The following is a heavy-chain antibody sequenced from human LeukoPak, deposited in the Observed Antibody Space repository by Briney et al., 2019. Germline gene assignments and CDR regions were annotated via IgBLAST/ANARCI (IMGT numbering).Heavy chain of an antibody. CDR3: ARESYYDSSGSDAFDI. CDR1: GFTFSSYA. J-gene: IGHJ3*02. V-gene: IGHV3-30-3*01. CDR2: ISYDGSNK. Sequence: RSGGSLRLSCAASGFTFSSYAMHWVRQAPGKGLEWVAVISYDGSNKYYAESVKGRFTISRDNSKNTLYLQMNSLRAEDTAVYYCARESYYDSSGSDAFDIWGQGTMVTVSS. D-gene: IGHD3-22*01.